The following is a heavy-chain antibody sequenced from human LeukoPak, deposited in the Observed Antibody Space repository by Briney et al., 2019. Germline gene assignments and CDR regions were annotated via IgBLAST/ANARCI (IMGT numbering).Heavy chain of an antibody. CDR3: AAEGTGYYYYMDV. CDR2: ISSSSNYI. Sequence: GGSLRLSCAASGFSFNTYGMHWVRQAPGKGLEWVSSISSSSNYIYYADSVKGRFTISRDNAKNSLYLQMNSLRAEDTAVYYCAAEGTGYYYYMDVWGKGTTVTVSS. D-gene: IGHD1-1*01. V-gene: IGHV3-21*01. J-gene: IGHJ6*03. CDR1: GFSFNTYG.